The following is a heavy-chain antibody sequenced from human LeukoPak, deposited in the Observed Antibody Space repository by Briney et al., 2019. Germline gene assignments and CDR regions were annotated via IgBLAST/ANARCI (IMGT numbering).Heavy chain of an antibody. Sequence: KPSETLSLTCTISGGSISSYYWSWLRQPPGKGLEWIGYIYTSGSTNYNPSLNSRVTILVDTSKNQISLKLSSVTAADTAVYYCARHVTTYSPFDPWGQGTLVTVSS. J-gene: IGHJ5*02. D-gene: IGHD2-15*01. CDR2: IYTSGST. CDR1: GGSISSYY. CDR3: ARHVTTYSPFDP. V-gene: IGHV4-4*09.